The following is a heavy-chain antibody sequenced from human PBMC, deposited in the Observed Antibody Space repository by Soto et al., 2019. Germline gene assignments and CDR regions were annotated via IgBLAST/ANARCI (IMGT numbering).Heavy chain of an antibody. V-gene: IGHV3-64D*06. D-gene: IGHD3-3*01. CDR2: ITSYGGTT. J-gene: IGHJ5*02. CDR3: VKGEVMIFGVVTFDR. Sequence: GGSLRLSCSASGFTFSNSAMYWVRQAPGKGLEYVATITSYGGTTYYADSVKGRFTISRDNSKNILYLQMSSLRPEDTAVYYCVKGEVMIFGVVTFDRWGQGTLVTVSS. CDR1: GFTFSNSA.